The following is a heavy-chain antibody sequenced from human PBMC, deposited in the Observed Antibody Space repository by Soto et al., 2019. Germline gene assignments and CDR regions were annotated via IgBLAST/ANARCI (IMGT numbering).Heavy chain of an antibody. CDR1: GFTFSMFD. J-gene: IGHJ6*04. CDR2: ISTISEYI. V-gene: IGHV3-21*06. CDR3: ARYGPVTTAIRLSGMDV. Sequence: LRLSCAASGFTFSMFDMTWVLQAPGKGLDWVASISTISEYIYHAESVKGRFTISRDNADNSLFLQMNSLRFEDTAVYYCARYGPVTTAIRLSGMDVWGKGTTVTVYS. D-gene: IGHD2-2*02.